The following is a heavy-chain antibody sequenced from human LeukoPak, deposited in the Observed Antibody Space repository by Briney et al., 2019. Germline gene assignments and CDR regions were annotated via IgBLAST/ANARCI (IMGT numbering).Heavy chain of an antibody. V-gene: IGHV4-59*01. CDR1: GGSISSYY. Sequence: SETLSLTCTVSGGSISSYYWSWIRQPPGKGLEWIGYIYYSGSTNYNPSLKSRVTISVDTSKNQFSLKLSSVTAADTAVYYCARADYDSLTGYYHFDYWGQGTLVTVSS. CDR2: IYYSGST. D-gene: IGHD3-9*01. J-gene: IGHJ4*02. CDR3: ARADYDSLTGYYHFDY.